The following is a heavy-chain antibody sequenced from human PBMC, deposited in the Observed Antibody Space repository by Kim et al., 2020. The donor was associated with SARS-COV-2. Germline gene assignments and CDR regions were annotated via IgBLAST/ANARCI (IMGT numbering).Heavy chain of an antibody. D-gene: IGHD6-19*01. J-gene: IGHJ5*02. CDR2: IYYSGST. CDR1: GGSVSSGSYY. CDR3: ARDGRGRSSGWQGRYNKIIGP. Sequence: SETLSLTCTVSGGSVSSGSYYWSWIRQPPGKGLEWIGYIYYSGSTNYNPSLKSRVTISVDTSKNQFSLKLSSVTAADTAVYYCARDGRGRSSGWQGRYNKIIGPWGQGTLVTVSS. V-gene: IGHV4-61*01.